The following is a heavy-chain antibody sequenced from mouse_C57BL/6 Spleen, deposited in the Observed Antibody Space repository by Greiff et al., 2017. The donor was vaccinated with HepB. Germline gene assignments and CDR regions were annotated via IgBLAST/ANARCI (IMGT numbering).Heavy chain of an antibody. D-gene: IGHD2-2*01. CDR1: GYTFTTYP. J-gene: IGHJ3*01. CDR2: FHPYNDDT. V-gene: IGHV1-47*01. CDR3: ARRNGYDRRWFAY. Sequence: LVESGAELVKPGASVKMSCKASGYTFTTYPIEWMKQNHGKSLEWIGNFHPYNDDTKYNEKFKGKATLTVEKSSSTVYLELSRLTSDDSAVYYCARRNGYDRRWFAYWGQGTLVTVSA.